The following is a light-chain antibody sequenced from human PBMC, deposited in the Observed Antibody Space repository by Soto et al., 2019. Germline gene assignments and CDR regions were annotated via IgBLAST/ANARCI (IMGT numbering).Light chain of an antibody. Sequence: QAVVTQEPSVTVSPGGTVTLTCGSTTGAVTSGHYPHWFQQRPGQAPRTLIYDTWKKHSWTPARFSGSLLGDKATLTLSGAQPEDEADFYCFLWSGGLWLFGGGTKLTVL. V-gene: IGLV7-46*01. CDR2: DTW. CDR1: TGAVTSGHY. CDR3: FLWSGGLWL. J-gene: IGLJ3*02.